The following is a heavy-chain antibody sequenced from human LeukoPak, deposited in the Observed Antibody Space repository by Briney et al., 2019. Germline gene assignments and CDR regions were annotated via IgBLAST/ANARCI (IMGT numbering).Heavy chain of an antibody. J-gene: IGHJ6*02. D-gene: IGHD5-12*01. CDR3: AKDIGADSGYDYLNYYYYYGMDV. CDR1: GFTFDDYA. V-gene: IGHV3-43*02. Sequence: GGSLRLSCAASGFTFDDYAMHWVRQAPGKGLEWVSLISGDGGSTYYADSVKGRFTISRDNSKNSLYLQMNSLRTEDTALYYCAKDIGADSGYDYLNYYYYYGMDVWGQGTTVTVSS. CDR2: ISGDGGST.